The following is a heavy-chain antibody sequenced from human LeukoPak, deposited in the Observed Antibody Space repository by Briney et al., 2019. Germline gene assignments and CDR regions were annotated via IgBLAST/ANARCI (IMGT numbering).Heavy chain of an antibody. V-gene: IGHV1-69*13. J-gene: IGHJ6*03. CDR3: ARDAGYSYNYYYYMDV. Sequence: SVKVSCKASGGTFSSYAISWVRQAPGQGLERMGGIIPIFGTANYAQKFQGRVTITADESTSAAYMELSSLRSEDTAVYYCARDAGYSYNYYYYMDVWGKGTTVTVSS. CDR1: GGTFSSYA. CDR2: IIPIFGTA. D-gene: IGHD5-18*01.